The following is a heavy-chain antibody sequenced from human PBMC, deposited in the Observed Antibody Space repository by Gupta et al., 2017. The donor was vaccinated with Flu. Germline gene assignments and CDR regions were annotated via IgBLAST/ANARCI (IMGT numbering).Heavy chain of an antibody. Sequence: PGKGLEWVAVISYDGSMKYFADSVKGRFTISRDNSKNTLYLQMNSLRAEDTAVYYCARDPSAYRNYFYYYMDVWGKGTTVTVSS. CDR3: ARDPSAYRNYFYYYMDV. CDR2: ISYDGSMK. D-gene: IGHD1-1*01. V-gene: IGHV3-30-3*01. J-gene: IGHJ6*03.